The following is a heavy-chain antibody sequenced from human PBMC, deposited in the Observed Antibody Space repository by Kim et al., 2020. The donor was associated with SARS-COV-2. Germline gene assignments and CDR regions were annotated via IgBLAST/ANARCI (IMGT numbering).Heavy chain of an antibody. Sequence: GGSLRLSCAASGFTFSSYEMNWVRQAPGKGLEWVSYISSSGSTIYYADSVKGRFTISRDNAKNSLYLQMNSLRAEDTAVYYCARDLRGWFGETDYYYYGMDVWGQGTTVTVSS. D-gene: IGHD3-10*01. CDR3: ARDLRGWFGETDYYYYGMDV. CDR2: ISSSGSTI. V-gene: IGHV3-48*03. CDR1: GFTFSSYE. J-gene: IGHJ6*02.